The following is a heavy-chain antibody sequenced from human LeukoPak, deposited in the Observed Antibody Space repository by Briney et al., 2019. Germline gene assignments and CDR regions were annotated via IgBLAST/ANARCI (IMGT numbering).Heavy chain of an antibody. CDR2: IYYSGST. V-gene: IGHV4-59*01. Sequence: SETLSLTCTVSGGSISSYYWSWIRQPPGKGLEWIGYIYYSGSTNYNPSLKSRVTISVDTSKNQFSLKLSSVTAADTAVYYCASSMVRGVVDYWGQGTLVTVSS. CDR3: ASSMVRGVVDY. J-gene: IGHJ4*02. D-gene: IGHD3-10*01. CDR1: GGSISSYY.